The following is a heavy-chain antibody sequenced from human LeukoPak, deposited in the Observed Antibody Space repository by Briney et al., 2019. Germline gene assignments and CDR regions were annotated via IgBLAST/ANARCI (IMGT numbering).Heavy chain of an antibody. CDR3: GXXXXXXXXXXXXXXXXXXDY. J-gene: IGHJ4*02. CDR1: X. CDR2: IYYSGST. Sequence: XWSWIRQPPGKGLXGIGSIYYSGSTYYNPSLKXRVTISVDTSKKQFSLKLGCVTAADKAVYYCGXXXXXXXXXXXXXXXXXXDYWGQGTXVTVSS. V-gene: IGHV4-39*01.